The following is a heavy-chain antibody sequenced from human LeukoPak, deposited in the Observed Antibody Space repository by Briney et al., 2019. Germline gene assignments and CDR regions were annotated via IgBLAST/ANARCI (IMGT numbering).Heavy chain of an antibody. CDR2: INPDNGGT. J-gene: IGHJ6*02. D-gene: IGHD6-13*01. Sequence: ASVKVSCKASGYTFTGYYMHWFRQAPGQGLEWMGWINPDNGGTIYAENFQGRVTIARDTSTSRAYMELSSLTPDDTAVYYCARAQGGAAAGYYYYGLDVWGQGTTVTVSS. CDR1: GYTFTGYY. CDR3: ARAQGGAAAGYYYYGLDV. V-gene: IGHV1-2*02.